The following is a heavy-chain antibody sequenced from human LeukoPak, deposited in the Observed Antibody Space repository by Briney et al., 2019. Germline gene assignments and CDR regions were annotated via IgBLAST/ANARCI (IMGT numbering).Heavy chain of an antibody. D-gene: IGHD5-18*01. V-gene: IGHV3-23*01. CDR3: SMVPWIPLWTHDLAN. CDR1: GFTFTSYA. J-gene: IGHJ4*02. CDR2: ISGYGGSA. Sequence: PGGSLRLSCAASGFTFTSYAMSWVRQAPGKGLDCVSPISGYGGSANYADSVKGRFTLSSDNSNNTQYLYMISLRAENTAVYDCSMVPWIPLWTHDLANWGQGTLVSV.